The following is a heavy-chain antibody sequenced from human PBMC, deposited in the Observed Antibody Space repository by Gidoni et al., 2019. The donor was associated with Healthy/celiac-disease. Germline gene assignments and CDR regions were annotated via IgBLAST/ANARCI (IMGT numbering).Heavy chain of an antibody. CDR3: ARDLNGSGRDRFFFDY. D-gene: IGHD3-10*01. CDR2: IWYDGSNK. J-gene: IGHJ4*02. CDR1: GFTFSSYG. Sequence: QVQLVESGGGVVQPGRSLRLSCAASGFTFSSYGMHWVRQAPGKGLEWVAVIWYDGSNKYYADSVKGRFTISRDNSKNTLYLQMNSLRAEDTAVYYCARDLNGSGRDRFFFDYWGQGTLVTVSS. V-gene: IGHV3-33*01.